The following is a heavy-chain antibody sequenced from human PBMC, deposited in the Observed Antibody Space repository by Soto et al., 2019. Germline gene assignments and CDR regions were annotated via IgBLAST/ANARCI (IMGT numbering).Heavy chain of an antibody. Sequence: SETLSLTCTVSGGSISSYYWSWIRQPPGKGLEWIGYIYYSGSTNYNPSLKSRVTISVDTSKNQFSLKLSSVTAADTAVYYCARGDYDFWNGYYFWFDPWGQGTLVTVSS. V-gene: IGHV4-59*01. CDR1: GGSISSYY. J-gene: IGHJ5*02. D-gene: IGHD3-3*01. CDR3: ARGDYDFWNGYYFWFDP. CDR2: IYYSGST.